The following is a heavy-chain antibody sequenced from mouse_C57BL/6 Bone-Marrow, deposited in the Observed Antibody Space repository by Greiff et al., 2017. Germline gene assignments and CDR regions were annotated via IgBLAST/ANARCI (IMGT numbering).Heavy chain of an antibody. D-gene: IGHD3-2*02. Sequence: QVQLQQSGPELVKPGASVKISCKASGYAFSSSWMNWVKQRPGKGLEWIGRIYPGDGDTNYNGKFKGKATLTADKSSSTAYMQVSSLTSEDSAVYFCARRSSGYFAYWGQGTLVTVSA. V-gene: IGHV1-82*01. CDR3: ARRSSGYFAY. CDR1: GYAFSSSW. CDR2: IYPGDGDT. J-gene: IGHJ3*01.